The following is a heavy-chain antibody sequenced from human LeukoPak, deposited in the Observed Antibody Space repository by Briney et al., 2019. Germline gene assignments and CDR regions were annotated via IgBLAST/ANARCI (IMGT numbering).Heavy chain of an antibody. D-gene: IGHD4-11*01. CDR2: IYPADSDT. CDR3: ARLVTTVTTGGDY. J-gene: IGHJ4*02. V-gene: IGHV5-51*01. CDR1: GYSFTTYW. Sequence: GESLKISCKGSGYSFTTYWIGWVRQMPGKGLEWMGIIYPADSDTRYSPSFQGHVTISADKSISTAYLQWSSLEASDTAMYYCARLVTTVTTGGDYWGQGTLVTVSS.